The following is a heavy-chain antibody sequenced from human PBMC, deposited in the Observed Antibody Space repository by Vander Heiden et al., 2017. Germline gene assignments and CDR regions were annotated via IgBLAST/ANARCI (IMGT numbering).Heavy chain of an antibody. CDR2: IKQDESEK. CDR1: GFTFSSYW. V-gene: IGHV3-7*01. CDR3: ARAGYSSGSRIDY. J-gene: IGHJ4*02. Sequence: EVQLVASGGGLAQPGGSLRPSCAASGFTFSSYWMSWVRQAPGKGLEWVANIKQDESEKYFVDSVRGRFTISRDNAKNSLYLQMNSLRAEDTAVYYCARAGYSSGSRIDYWGQGTLVTVSS. D-gene: IGHD6-19*01.